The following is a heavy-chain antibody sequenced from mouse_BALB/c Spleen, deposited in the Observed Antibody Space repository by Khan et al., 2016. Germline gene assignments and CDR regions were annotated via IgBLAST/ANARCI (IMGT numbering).Heavy chain of an antibody. CDR1: GYTFTNYG. Sequence: QIQLVQSGPELKKPGETVKLSCKASGYTFTNYGMNWVLQAPGKGLKLMGLINTYTGESTYADYFKGRFAISLHTSASTAYLQINNLKHEDTAAYFCSIGSDCREFTSWGQGTLITVSA. CDR2: INTYTGES. J-gene: IGHJ3*01. D-gene: IGHD2-13*01. V-gene: IGHV9-3-1*01. CDR3: SIGSDCREFTS.